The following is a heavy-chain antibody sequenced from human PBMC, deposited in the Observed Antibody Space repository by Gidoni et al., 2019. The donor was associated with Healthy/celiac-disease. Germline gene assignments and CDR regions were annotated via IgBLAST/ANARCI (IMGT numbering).Heavy chain of an antibody. CDR2: INHSGST. Sequence: QVQLQQWGAGLLKPSETLSLTCAVYGGSFSGYYLSWIRQPPGKGLEWIGEINHSGSTNYNPSLKSRVTISVDTSKNQFSLKLSSVTAADTAVYYCARGHPTGGEQQLDVQFDYWGQGTLVTVSS. J-gene: IGHJ4*02. CDR1: GGSFSGYY. CDR3: ARGHPTGGEQQLDVQFDY. D-gene: IGHD6-13*01. V-gene: IGHV4-34*01.